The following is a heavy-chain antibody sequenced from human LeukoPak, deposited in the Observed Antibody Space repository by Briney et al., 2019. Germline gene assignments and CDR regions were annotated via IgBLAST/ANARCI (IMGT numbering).Heavy chain of an antibody. D-gene: IGHD3-3*01. CDR1: GGTLSSYA. Sequence: ASVKVSCKASGGTLSSYAISWVRQAPGQGLEWMGGIIPIFGTANYAQKFQGRVTITADESTSTAYMELSSLRSEDTAVYYCARVRPYYDFWSGYYTDPYFDLWGRGTLVTVSS. V-gene: IGHV1-69*13. J-gene: IGHJ2*01. CDR2: IIPIFGTA. CDR3: ARVRPYYDFWSGYYTDPYFDL.